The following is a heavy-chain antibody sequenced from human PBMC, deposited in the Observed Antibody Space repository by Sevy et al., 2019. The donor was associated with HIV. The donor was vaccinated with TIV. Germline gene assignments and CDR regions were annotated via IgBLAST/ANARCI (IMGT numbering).Heavy chain of an antibody. CDR3: ARENSLSGTCYSDH. CDR2: ISGSGKTT. J-gene: IGHJ4*02. Sequence: GGSLRLSCAASGFTFSAYEMNWVRQAPGKGLEWLSYISGSGKTTLYADSVRGRFTVSRDNARKSLYLQMNSLRADDTARYYWARENSLSGTCYSDHGGGGTLVTVSS. CDR1: GFTFSAYE. V-gene: IGHV3-48*03. D-gene: IGHD5-12*01.